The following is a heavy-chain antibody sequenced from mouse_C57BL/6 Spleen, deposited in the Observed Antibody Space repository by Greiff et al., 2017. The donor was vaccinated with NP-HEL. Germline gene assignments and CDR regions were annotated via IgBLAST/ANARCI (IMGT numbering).Heavy chain of an antibody. D-gene: IGHD2-5*01. V-gene: IGHV1-64*01. Sequence: QVQLQQPGAELVKPGASVKLSCKASGYTFTSYWMHWVKQRPGQGLEWIGMIHPNSGSTNYNEKFKSKATLTVDKSSSTAYMQLSSLTSEDSAVYYCARSGYSNSYAMDYWGQGTSVTVSS. J-gene: IGHJ4*01. CDR2: IHPNSGST. CDR3: ARSGYSNSYAMDY. CDR1: GYTFTSYW.